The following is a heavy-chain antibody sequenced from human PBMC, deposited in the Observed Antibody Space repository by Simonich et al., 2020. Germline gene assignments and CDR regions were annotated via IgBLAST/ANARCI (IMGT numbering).Heavy chain of an antibody. V-gene: IGHV1-2*02. Sequence: QVQLVQSGAEVKKPGASVKVSCKASGYTFTGYYMHGVRQAPGQGLEWMGWVNPKSGGTNYAKKVQGRVTMTRDTSISPAYMELSRLRSDDTAVYYCARNGLVGILKAFDIWGQGTMVTVSS. CDR2: VNPKSGGT. CDR1: GYTFTGYY. D-gene: IGHD2-21*01. CDR3: ARNGLVGILKAFDI. J-gene: IGHJ3*02.